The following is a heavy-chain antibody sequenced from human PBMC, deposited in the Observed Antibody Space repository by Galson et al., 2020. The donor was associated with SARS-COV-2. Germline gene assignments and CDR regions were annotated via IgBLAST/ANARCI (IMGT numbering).Heavy chain of an antibody. CDR3: ASATGITMVYFDY. CDR2: IYNSEST. V-gene: IGHV4-59*01. J-gene: IGHJ4*02. Sequence: SETLSLTCIVSGRSISDYYWSWIRQPPGKGLEWIGYIYNSESTHYNPSLKSRVTISADTSKNQFSLNLNSVTAADTAVYYCASATGITMVYFDYWGQGSLVTVSS. D-gene: IGHD3-10*01. CDR1: GRSISDYY.